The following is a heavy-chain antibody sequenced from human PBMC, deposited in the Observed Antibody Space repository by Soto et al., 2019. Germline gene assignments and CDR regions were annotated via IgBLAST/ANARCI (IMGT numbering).Heavy chain of an antibody. Sequence: QVQLVQSGAEVKKPGASVKVSCKASGYTFSTYGISWVRQAPGQGLEWMGWISGYTGNRNYAQKFQDRVTMTTDTSTSTAYMELRSLRSDDTAVYFCARGAAAVWFDPWCQGTLVTVSS. CDR3: ARGAAAVWFDP. V-gene: IGHV1-18*01. D-gene: IGHD6-13*01. CDR1: GYTFSTYG. J-gene: IGHJ5*02. CDR2: ISGYTGNR.